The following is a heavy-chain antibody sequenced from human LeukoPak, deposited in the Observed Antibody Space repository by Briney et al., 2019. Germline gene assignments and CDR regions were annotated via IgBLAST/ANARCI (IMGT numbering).Heavy chain of an antibody. CDR1: GGTLSSYA. J-gene: IGHJ6*03. CDR3: ARVPVTNYYYYMDV. D-gene: IGHD4-11*01. Sequence: SVEVSCKASGGTLSSYAISWVRQAPGQGLEWMGGIIPIFGTANYAQKFQGRVTITTDESTSTAYMELSSLRSEDTAVYYCARVPVTNYYYYMDVWGKGTTVTVSS. CDR2: IIPIFGTA. V-gene: IGHV1-69*05.